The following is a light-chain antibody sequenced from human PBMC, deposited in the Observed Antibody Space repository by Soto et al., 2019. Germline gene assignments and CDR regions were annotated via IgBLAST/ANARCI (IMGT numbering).Light chain of an antibody. CDR1: SSDVGGYNY. Sequence: QSALTQPASVSGSPGQSITISCTGTSSDVGGYNYVSWYQQHPGKAPKLMIYDVSNRPSGVSNRFSGSKSGNTASLTISGLQAEYEADYYCSSYAASNNFYFVFGGGTKVTVL. CDR2: DVS. V-gene: IGLV2-14*01. J-gene: IGLJ3*02. CDR3: SSYAASNNFYFV.